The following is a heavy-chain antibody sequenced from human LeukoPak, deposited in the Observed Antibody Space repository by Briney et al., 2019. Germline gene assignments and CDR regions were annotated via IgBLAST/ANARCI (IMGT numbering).Heavy chain of an antibody. V-gene: IGHV3-66*01. CDR1: GFTVSSNY. CDR2: IYSGGST. Sequence: GGSLRLSCAASGFTVSSNYMSWVRQAPGKGLEWVSVIYSGGSTYYADSVKGRFTISRDNSKNTPYLQMNSLRAEDTAVYYCVRVRLGELSLFDYWGQGTLVTVSS. D-gene: IGHD3-16*02. CDR3: VRVRLGELSLFDY. J-gene: IGHJ4*02.